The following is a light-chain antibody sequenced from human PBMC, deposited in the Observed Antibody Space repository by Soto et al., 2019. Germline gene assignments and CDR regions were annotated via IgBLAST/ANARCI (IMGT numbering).Light chain of an antibody. CDR1: TSDVGGYNY. CDR2: DVT. CDR3: CSYAGSYSYV. V-gene: IGLV2-11*01. Sequence: QSVLTQPRSVSGSPGQSVTISCTGTTSDVGGYNYVSWYQQHPSKAPKLMIYDVTKRPSGVPDRFSGSKSGNTASLTSSGLQAEDEADYYCCSYAGSYSYVFGTGTKLTVL. J-gene: IGLJ1*01.